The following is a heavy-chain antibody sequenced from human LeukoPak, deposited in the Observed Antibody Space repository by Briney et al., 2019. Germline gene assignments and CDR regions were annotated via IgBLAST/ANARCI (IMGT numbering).Heavy chain of an antibody. CDR1: TYTFTRYG. CDR2: ISGYNGNT. J-gene: IGHJ3*02. D-gene: IGHD2-2*01. V-gene: IGHV1-18*01. CDR3: ARTPVVSSDHANDAFDI. Sequence: GASVKVSCKASTYTFTRYGISWVRQAPGQGLEWMGWISGYNGNTNYAQKFLGRVSMTADTATSTAYMELGSLTSDDTAVYYCARTPVVSSDHANDAFDIWGQGTMVTVSS.